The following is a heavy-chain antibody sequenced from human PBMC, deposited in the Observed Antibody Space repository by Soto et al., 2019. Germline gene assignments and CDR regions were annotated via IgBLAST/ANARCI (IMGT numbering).Heavy chain of an antibody. CDR3: ARVGDYYDSSGYYLDY. J-gene: IGHJ4*02. V-gene: IGHV1-18*01. CDR1: GGTFSSYG. CDR2: ISAYNGNT. D-gene: IGHD3-22*01. Sequence: ASVKVSCKASGGTFSSYGISWVRQAPGQGLEWMGWISAYNGNTNYAQKLQGRVTMTTDTSTSTAYMELRSLRSDDTAVYYCARVGDYYDSSGYYLDYWGQGTLVTVSS.